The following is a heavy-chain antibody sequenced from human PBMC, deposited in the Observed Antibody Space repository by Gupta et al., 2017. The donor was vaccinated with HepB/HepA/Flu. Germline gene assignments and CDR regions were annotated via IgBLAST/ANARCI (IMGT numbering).Heavy chain of an antibody. Sequence: EVQLVESGGGLVKPGGSLRLPWPASGFTFSSYSMNWVRQAPGKGLEWVSSISSSSSYIYYADSVKGRFTISRDNAKNSLYLQMNSLRAEDTAVYYCARGEFATGEYYYYYGMDVWGQGTTVTVSS. CDR2: ISSSSSYI. V-gene: IGHV3-21*01. J-gene: IGHJ6*02. CDR3: ARGEFATGEYYYYYGMDV. CDR1: GFTFSSYS. D-gene: IGHD4-17*01.